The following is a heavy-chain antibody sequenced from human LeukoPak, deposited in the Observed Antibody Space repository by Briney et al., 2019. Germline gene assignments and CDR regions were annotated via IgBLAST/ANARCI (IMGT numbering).Heavy chain of an antibody. V-gene: IGHV4-34*01. Sequence: SETLSLTCAVFGGSFSAYYYWSWIRQPPGKGLEWIGEINHSGSTNYNPSLKSRVTISVDTSKKQFSLKLSSVTAADTAVYYCARGEYSSPDYWGQGTLVTVSS. CDR1: GGSFSAYYY. CDR3: ARGEYSSPDY. CDR2: INHSGST. D-gene: IGHD6-6*01. J-gene: IGHJ4*02.